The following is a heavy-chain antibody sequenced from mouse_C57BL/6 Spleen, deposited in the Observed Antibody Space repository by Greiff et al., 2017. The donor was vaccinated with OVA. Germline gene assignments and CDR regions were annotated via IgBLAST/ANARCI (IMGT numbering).Heavy chain of an antibody. CDR3: ARPYYYGSSPLYAMDY. CDR2: IHPNSGST. V-gene: IGHV1-64*01. Sequence: QVQLKQPGAELVKPGASVKLSCKASGYTFTSYWMHWVKQRPGQGLEWIGMIHPNSGSTNYNEKFKSKATLTVDKSSSTAYMQLSSLTSEDSAVYYCARPYYYGSSPLYAMDYWGQGTSVTVSS. J-gene: IGHJ4*01. D-gene: IGHD1-1*01. CDR1: GYTFTSYW.